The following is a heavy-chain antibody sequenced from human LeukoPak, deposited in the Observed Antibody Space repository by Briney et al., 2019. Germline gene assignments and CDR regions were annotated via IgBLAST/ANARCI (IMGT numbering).Heavy chain of an antibody. CDR1: GGSISSYY. V-gene: IGHV4-59*01. CDR2: IYSSGST. D-gene: IGHD2-15*01. Sequence: SETLSLTCTVSGGSISSYYWSWIRQPPGKGLEWIGYIYSSGSTNYNPSLKSRVTISVDTSKNQFSLKLSSVTAADTAVYYCARDRGIVVVRSWYFDLWGRGTLVTVSS. J-gene: IGHJ2*01. CDR3: ARDRGIVVVRSWYFDL.